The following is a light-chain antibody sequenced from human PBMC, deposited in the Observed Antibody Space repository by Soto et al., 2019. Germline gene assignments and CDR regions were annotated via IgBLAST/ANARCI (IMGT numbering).Light chain of an antibody. CDR2: DAS. CDR1: QSISNW. CDR3: QQYSNYFPWT. V-gene: IGKV1-5*01. J-gene: IGKJ1*01. Sequence: DIQMTQSPSTLSASVGDRVTITCRASQSISNWLAWYKQKAGEAPKLLIYDASNLEGGVPSRFSGGGSGTEFTLTISSLQPDDFATYYCQQYSNYFPWTFGQGTKVEIK.